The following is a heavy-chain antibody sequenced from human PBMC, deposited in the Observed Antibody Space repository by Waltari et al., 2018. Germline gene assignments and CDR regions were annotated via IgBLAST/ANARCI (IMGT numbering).Heavy chain of an antibody. CDR2: ISSSSSYI. J-gene: IGHJ4*02. CDR3: ARDFGRGYPFDY. V-gene: IGHV3-21*01. D-gene: IGHD3-10*01. Sequence: EVQLVESGGGLVKPGGSLRLACAASGFTFSSYSMNWVRQDPGKGLEWVSSISSSSSYIYYADSGKGRFTISRDNAKNSLYLQMNSLRAEDTAVYYCARDFGRGYPFDYWGQGTLVTVSS. CDR1: GFTFSSYS.